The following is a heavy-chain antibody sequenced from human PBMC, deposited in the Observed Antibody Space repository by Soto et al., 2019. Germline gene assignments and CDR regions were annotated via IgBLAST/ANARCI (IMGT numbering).Heavy chain of an antibody. J-gene: IGHJ6*02. CDR3: AKDYGIAAAGTVMDV. V-gene: IGHV3-30*18. CDR1: GFTFSSYG. Sequence: GGSLRLSCAASGFTFSSYGIHWVRQAPGKGLEWVAVISYDGSNKYYADSVKGRFTISRDNSKNTLYLQMNSLRAEDTAVYYCAKDYGIAAAGTVMDVWGQGTTVTVSS. D-gene: IGHD6-13*01. CDR2: ISYDGSNK.